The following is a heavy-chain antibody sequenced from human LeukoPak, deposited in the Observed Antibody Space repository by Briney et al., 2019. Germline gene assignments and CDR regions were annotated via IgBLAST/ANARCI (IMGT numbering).Heavy chain of an antibody. CDR1: GGSFSGYY. V-gene: IGHV4-34*01. D-gene: IGHD2-15*01. CDR3: ARWVVVAARRFDY. Sequence: TSETLSLTCAVYGGSFSGYYWSWIRQPPGKGLEWIGEINHSGSTNSNPSLKSRVTISVDTSKNQFSLKLSSVTAADTAVYYCARWVVVAARRFDYWGQGTLVTVSS. J-gene: IGHJ4*02. CDR2: INHSGST.